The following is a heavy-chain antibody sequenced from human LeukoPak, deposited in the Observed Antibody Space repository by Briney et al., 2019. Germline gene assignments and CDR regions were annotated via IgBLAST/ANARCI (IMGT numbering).Heavy chain of an antibody. CDR1: GFIISGDS. CDR3: VRDNPRCCGVVPANIDNY. CDR2: ISRDSGIK. Sequence: GGSLRLSCAASGFIISGDSMNWVRQAPGKGLEWIAYISRDSGIKYYADSVRGRFTISRDNAKNSLYLQMHSLRAEDTAVYYCVRDNPRCCGVVPANIDNYWGQGTLVTVSS. V-gene: IGHV3-48*01. D-gene: IGHD2-15*01. J-gene: IGHJ4*02.